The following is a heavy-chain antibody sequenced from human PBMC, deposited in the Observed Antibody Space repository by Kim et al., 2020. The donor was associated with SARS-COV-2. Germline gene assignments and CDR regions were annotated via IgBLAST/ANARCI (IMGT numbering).Heavy chain of an antibody. J-gene: IGHJ6*02. Sequence: GGSLRLSCAASGFTFDDYAMHWVRQAPGKGLEWVSGISCSSGSIDYADSVKGRFTISRDNAKNSLYLQMNSLRAEDTALYYCAKDMSITMVRLRAGSMDVWGHGTTLTVSS. CDR1: GFTFDDYA. D-gene: IGHD3-10*01. CDR2: ISCSSGSI. CDR3: AKDMSITMVRLRAGSMDV. V-gene: IGHV3-9*01.